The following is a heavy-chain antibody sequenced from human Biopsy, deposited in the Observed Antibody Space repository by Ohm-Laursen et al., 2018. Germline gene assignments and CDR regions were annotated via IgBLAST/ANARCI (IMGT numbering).Heavy chain of an antibody. CDR3: ARGRRTSGWPYFAN. CDR1: GDSLSSGPDN. D-gene: IGHD6-19*01. V-gene: IGHV4-61*01. J-gene: IGHJ4*02. Sequence: SDTLSLTCTVSGDSLSSGPDNWSWIRQPPGQGLEYIGFIYSGGNTNYNPSLQNRVTMSVDTSKNQFSLKLRSVIAADTAVYYCARGRRTSGWPYFANWGQGTLVIVSS. CDR2: IYSGGNT.